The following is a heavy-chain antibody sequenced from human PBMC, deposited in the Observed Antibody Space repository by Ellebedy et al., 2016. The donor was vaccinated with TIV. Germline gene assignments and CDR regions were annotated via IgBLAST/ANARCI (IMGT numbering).Heavy chain of an antibody. Sequence: ASVKVSXKASGYTFTSYYMHWVRQAPGQGLEWMGIINPSDGSTTYAQKFQGRVTMTRGTSTSTVYMELSSLRSEDTAVYYCARALEGMDYYDSSGYFFDYWGQGTLVTVSS. CDR3: ARALEGMDYYDSSGYFFDY. D-gene: IGHD3-22*01. CDR1: GYTFTSYY. J-gene: IGHJ4*02. V-gene: IGHV1-46*01. CDR2: INPSDGST.